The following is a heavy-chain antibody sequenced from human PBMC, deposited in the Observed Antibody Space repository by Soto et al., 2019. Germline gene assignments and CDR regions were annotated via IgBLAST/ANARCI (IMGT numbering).Heavy chain of an antibody. D-gene: IGHD2-2*01. V-gene: IGHV1-69*12. Sequence: QVQLVQSGAEVKKPGSSVKVSCKASGGTFSTYTINWVRQAPGQGLEWMGGIIPMFGTANYAQKFQGRVTITADESPSTAYMELSSLRSEDTAVYYCARRYCISTSCHYYGMDVWGQGTTVTVSS. CDR3: ARRYCISTSCHYYGMDV. J-gene: IGHJ6*02. CDR2: IIPMFGTA. CDR1: GGTFSTYT.